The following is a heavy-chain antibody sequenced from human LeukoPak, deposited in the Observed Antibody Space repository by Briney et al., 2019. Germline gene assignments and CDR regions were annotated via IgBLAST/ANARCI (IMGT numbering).Heavy chain of an antibody. CDR2: INPNSGGT. CDR3: ARDREGHSSGWDLFDY. Sequence: ASVKVSCKASGYTFTGSYMHWVRQAPGQGLEWMGWINPNSGGTNYAQKFQGRVTMTRDTSISTAYMELSRLRSDDTAVYYCARDREGHSSGWDLFDYWGQGTLVTVSS. V-gene: IGHV1-2*02. D-gene: IGHD6-19*01. J-gene: IGHJ4*02. CDR1: GYTFTGSY.